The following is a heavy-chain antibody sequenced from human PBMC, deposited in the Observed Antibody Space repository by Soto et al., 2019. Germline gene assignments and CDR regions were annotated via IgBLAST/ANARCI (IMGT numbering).Heavy chain of an antibody. V-gene: IGHV4-39*01. CDR2: MYYSGST. D-gene: IGHD3-22*01. Sequence: QLQLQESGPGLVKSSETLSLTCTVSGGSISSSRYYWGWIRQPPGKGLEWIGSMYYSGSTYYNPSLKSRVTISVDTSKNQFSLKLGSVTAADTAVYYCARHRGPDSSDYSPLDYWGQGTLVTVSS. CDR1: GGSISSSRYY. CDR3: ARHRGPDSSDYSPLDY. J-gene: IGHJ4*02.